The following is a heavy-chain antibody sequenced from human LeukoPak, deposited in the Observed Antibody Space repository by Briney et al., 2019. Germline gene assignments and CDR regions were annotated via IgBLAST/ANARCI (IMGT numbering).Heavy chain of an antibody. V-gene: IGHV4-34*01. J-gene: IGHJ4*02. CDR1: GGSFSGYY. CDR3: ARGPFEGHQQCLAY. Sequence: PSETLSLTCAVYGGSFSGYYWSWVRQPPGEGLEWIGEISDSGSKNFNPSLMSRVSISVDTSKKQFSLKVTSVTAADTAVYYCARGPFEGHQQCLAYWGQGTRVSVSS. CDR2: ISDSGSK. D-gene: IGHD6-19*01.